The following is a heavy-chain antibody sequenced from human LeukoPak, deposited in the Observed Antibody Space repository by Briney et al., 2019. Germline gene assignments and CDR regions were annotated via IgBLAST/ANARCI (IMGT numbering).Heavy chain of an antibody. Sequence: GGSLRLSYAASGFTVSSNYMSWVRQAPGKGLEWVSVIYSGGSTYYADSVKGRFTISRDNSKNTLYLQMNSLRAEDTAVYYCARDDSGWGSSWIHWGQGTLVTVSS. CDR1: GFTVSSNY. CDR2: IYSGGST. CDR3: ARDDSGWGSSWIH. D-gene: IGHD6-13*01. V-gene: IGHV3-53*01. J-gene: IGHJ4*02.